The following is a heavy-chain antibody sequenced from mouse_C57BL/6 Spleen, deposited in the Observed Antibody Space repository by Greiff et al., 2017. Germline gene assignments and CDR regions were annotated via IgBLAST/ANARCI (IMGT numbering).Heavy chain of an antibody. Sequence: EVKLMESGGGLVKPGGSLKLSCAASGFTFRDYGMHWVRQAPEKGLEWVAYISSGSSTIYYADTVKGRFTISRDNAKNTLFLQMTSLRSEDTAMYYCARRLFVWGTGTTVTVSS. CDR3: ARRLFV. CDR2: ISSGSSTI. J-gene: IGHJ1*03. CDR1: GFTFRDYG. V-gene: IGHV5-17*01.